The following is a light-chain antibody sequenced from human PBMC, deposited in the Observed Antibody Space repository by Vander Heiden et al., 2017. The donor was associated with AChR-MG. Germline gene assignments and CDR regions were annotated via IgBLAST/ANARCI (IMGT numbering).Light chain of an antibody. CDR1: QLLSTY. J-gene: IGKJ1*01. Sequence: IVLSLPPVTLSLSPGARATLTCRASQLLSTYLAWYQQKPGQPPRLLVYGASTRASGVPDRFTGSGSGTDFILTISSLEPEVFAVYYCQQRRSWPRTFGQGS. CDR3: QQRRSWPRT. CDR2: GAS. V-gene: IGKV3-11*01.